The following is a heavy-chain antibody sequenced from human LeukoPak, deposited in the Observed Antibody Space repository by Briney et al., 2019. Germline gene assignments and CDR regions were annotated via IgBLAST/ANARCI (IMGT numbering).Heavy chain of an antibody. V-gene: IGHV4-39*01. J-gene: IGHJ4*02. CDR1: SGSIRGTAFY. CDR3: VRHRGCSGGSGGSCFSDAVGH. CDR2: TYYSGTT. D-gene: IGHD2-15*01. Sequence: SETLSLTCTVSSGSIRGTAFYWGWIRQSPGKALEWIGSTYYSGTTYYNPSLKSRVSISVDTSKNQFSLNVKSVTAADTAVYYCVRHRGCSGGSGGSCFSDAVGHWGQGTRVTVSS.